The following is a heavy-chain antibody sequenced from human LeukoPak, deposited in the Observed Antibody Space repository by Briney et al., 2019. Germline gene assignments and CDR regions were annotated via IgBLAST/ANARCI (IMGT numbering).Heavy chain of an antibody. J-gene: IGHJ5*02. CDR3: ARGSVRGEFDP. Sequence: SETLSLTCTVSGYSISSGYYWDWIRQPPGKGLEWIGSIYHSGSTYYNPSLKSRVTISVDTSKNQFSLKLSSVTAADTAVYSCARGSVRGEFDPWGQGTLVTVSS. D-gene: IGHD3-10*01. CDR2: IYHSGST. V-gene: IGHV4-38-2*02. CDR1: GYSISSGYY.